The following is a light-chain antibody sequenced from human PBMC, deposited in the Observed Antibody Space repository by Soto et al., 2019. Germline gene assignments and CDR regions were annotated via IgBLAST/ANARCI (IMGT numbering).Light chain of an antibody. CDR3: QQYYSTPTWT. CDR1: QSVLYSSNNKNY. Sequence: DIVMTQSPDSLAVSLGERATINCKSSQSVLYSSNNKNYLAWYQQKPGQPPKLLIYWASTRESWVPDRFSGSGSGTDFTLTIRSLQAEDVAVYYCQQYYSTPTWTFGQGTKVEIK. V-gene: IGKV4-1*01. J-gene: IGKJ1*01. CDR2: WAS.